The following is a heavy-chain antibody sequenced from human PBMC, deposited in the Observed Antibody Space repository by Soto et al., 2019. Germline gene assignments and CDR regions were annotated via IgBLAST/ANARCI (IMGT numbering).Heavy chain of an antibody. CDR1: GGSISTYY. CDR3: TRGGHCTDGVCSALDY. Sequence: QVQLQESGPGLVKPSETLSLTCTVSGGSISTYYWSWIRQPPGKGLEWIGYIYYGGSANYNPSLKRRVTISVDRSKKQFSLKLNSVTAADTAVYYCTRGGHCTDGVCSALDYWGQGTLVTVSS. J-gene: IGHJ4*02. CDR2: IYYGGSA. D-gene: IGHD2-8*01. V-gene: IGHV4-59*08.